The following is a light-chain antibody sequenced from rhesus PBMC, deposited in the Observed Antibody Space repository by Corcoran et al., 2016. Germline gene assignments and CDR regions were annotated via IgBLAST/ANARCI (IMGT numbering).Light chain of an antibody. Sequence: DIQMTQSPSSLSASVGDRVTITCRASQGISSWLAWSQQKPGKAPKLLIYKESSLTSGVPSRFSGSGAGTDFTLTISSLQPEDFATYYCQQYNSAPLTFGPGTKLDIK. CDR1: QGISSW. V-gene: IGKV1-21*01. J-gene: IGKJ3*01. CDR2: KES. CDR3: QQYNSAPLT.